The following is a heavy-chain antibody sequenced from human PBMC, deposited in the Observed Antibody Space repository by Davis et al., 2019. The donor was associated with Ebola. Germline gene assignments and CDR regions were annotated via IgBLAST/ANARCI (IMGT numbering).Heavy chain of an antibody. Sequence: PGGSLRLSCAASGFTVSSNYMSWVRQAPGKGLEWVSVIYSGGSTYYADSVKGRFTISRHNSKNTLYLQMNSLRAEDTAVYYCARGYGGNFDYYYYYGMDVWGQGTTVTVSS. J-gene: IGHJ6*02. CDR2: IYSGGST. V-gene: IGHV3-53*04. D-gene: IGHD4-23*01. CDR3: ARGYGGNFDYYYYYGMDV. CDR1: GFTVSSNY.